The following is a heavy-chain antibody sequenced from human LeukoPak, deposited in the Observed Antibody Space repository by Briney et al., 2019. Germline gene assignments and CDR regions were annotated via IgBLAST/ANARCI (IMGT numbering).Heavy chain of an antibody. V-gene: IGHV3-30*02. Sequence: GGSLRLSCAASGFTFSSYGMHWVRQAPGKGLEWVAFIRYDGSNKYYADSVKGRFTISRDNSKNTLYLQMNSLRAEDTAVYYCAKDNRLRIAVAGTPSGYWGQGTLVTVSS. CDR2: IRYDGSNK. D-gene: IGHD6-19*01. CDR3: AKDNRLRIAVAGTPSGY. J-gene: IGHJ4*02. CDR1: GFTFSSYG.